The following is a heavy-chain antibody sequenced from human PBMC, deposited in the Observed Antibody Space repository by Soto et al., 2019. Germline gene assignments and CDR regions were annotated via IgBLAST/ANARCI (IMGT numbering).Heavy chain of an antibody. J-gene: IGHJ6*02. CDR1: GYSFTSYW. CDR3: AASSIASTGYYYGMDV. D-gene: IGHD6-6*01. V-gene: IGHV5-51*01. CDR2: IYPGDSDT. Sequence: PGESLKISGKGSGYSFTSYWIGWVRQMPGKGLEWMGIIYPGDSDTRYSPSFQGQVTISADKSISTAYLQWGSLKASDTAMYYCAASSIASTGYYYGMDVWGQGTTVTVSS.